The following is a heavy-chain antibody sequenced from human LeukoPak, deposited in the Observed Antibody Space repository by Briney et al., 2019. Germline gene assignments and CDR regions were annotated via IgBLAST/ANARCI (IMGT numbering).Heavy chain of an antibody. Sequence: SETLSLTCTVSGGSISRYYWSWIRQPPGKGLEWIGYIYYSGSTNYNPSLKSRVTISVDTSKNQFSLKLNSVTAADTAVYYCARALFGGNFDPWGQGTLATVSS. J-gene: IGHJ5*02. CDR2: IYYSGST. D-gene: IGHD4-23*01. CDR3: ARALFGGNFDP. CDR1: GGSISRYY. V-gene: IGHV4-59*01.